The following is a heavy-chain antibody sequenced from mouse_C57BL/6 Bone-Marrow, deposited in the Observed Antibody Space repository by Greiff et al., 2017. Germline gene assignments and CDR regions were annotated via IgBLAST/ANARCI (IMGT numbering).Heavy chain of an antibody. D-gene: IGHD2-12*01. J-gene: IGHJ4*01. V-gene: IGHV14-3*01. CDR3: APCYEYAMDY. CDR1: GYNFKNTY. CDR2: IDPANGNT. Sequence: VQLQQSVAELVRPGASVKLSCTASGYNFKNTYMHWVKQRPEQGLEWIGRIDPANGNTKYAPKFQGKATITADTSSNTAYMQLSSLASEDTAICYCAPCYEYAMDYWGQGTSVTVSS.